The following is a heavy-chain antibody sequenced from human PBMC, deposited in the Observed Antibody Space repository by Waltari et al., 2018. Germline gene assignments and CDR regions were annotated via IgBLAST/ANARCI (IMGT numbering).Heavy chain of an antibody. CDR1: GYTFRDYS. D-gene: IGHD6-19*01. V-gene: IGHV1-69-2*01. CDR3: ATALGDSSSASRPFDF. J-gene: IGHJ3*01. CDR2: VDPEDGET. Sequence: EVQLLQSGAELKEPGTTVRISCKVSGYTFRDYSIHWVQQAPGKGLRWMGLVDPEDGETIYADNFQGRVTISADTSTDTAFMELSSLRSEDTAVFYCATALGDSSSASRPFDFWGQGTMITVSS.